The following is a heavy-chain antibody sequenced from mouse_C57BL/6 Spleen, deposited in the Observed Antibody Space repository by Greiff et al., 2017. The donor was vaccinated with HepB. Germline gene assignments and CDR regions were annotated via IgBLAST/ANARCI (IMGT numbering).Heavy chain of an antibody. CDR2: IYPGDGDT. CDR1: GYAFSSSW. CDR3: AREQGVAY. J-gene: IGHJ3*01. Sequence: VQLQQSGPELVKPGASVKISCKASGYAFSSSWMNWVKQRPGKGLEWIGRIYPGDGDTNYNGKFKGKATLTADKSSSTAYMQLSSLTSEDSAVYFCAREQGVAYWGQGTLVTVSA. V-gene: IGHV1-82*01.